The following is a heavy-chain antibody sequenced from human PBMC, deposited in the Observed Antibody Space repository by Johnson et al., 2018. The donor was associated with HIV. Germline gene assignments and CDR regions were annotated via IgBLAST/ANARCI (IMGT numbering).Heavy chain of an antibody. V-gene: IGHV3-33*06. CDR3: SNALILDAFNI. J-gene: IGHJ3*02. CDR2: IWYDGTNK. Sequence: QVQLVESGGGVVQPGKSLRLSCVASGFTFSSYGMHWVRQAPGKGLEWVAVIWYDGTNKYYADSVKGRFNISRDNSNSTLYLQMNSLRADDTAVYYCSNALILDAFNIWGQGTMATVSS. CDR1: GFTFSSYG. D-gene: IGHD2-21*01.